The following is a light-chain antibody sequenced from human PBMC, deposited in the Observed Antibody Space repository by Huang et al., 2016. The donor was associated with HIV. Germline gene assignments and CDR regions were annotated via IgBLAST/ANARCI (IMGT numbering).Light chain of an antibody. Sequence: DLVMTQSPLSLSVTPGEPASISCRSSQSLLHSNGYNFLDWYLQRPGQSPQLLIYLGSNRASGVPDRFSGSGSGTDFTLKISRVEAEDIGVYYCMQSLQTITFGQGTRLEIK. V-gene: IGKV2-28*01. CDR3: MQSLQTIT. J-gene: IGKJ5*01. CDR2: LGS. CDR1: QSLLHSNGYNF.